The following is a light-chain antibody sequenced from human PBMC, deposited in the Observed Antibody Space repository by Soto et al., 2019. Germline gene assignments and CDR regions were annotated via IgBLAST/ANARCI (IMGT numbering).Light chain of an antibody. CDR2: SNN. CDR1: SSNIGSNY. Sequence: QSVLTQPPSASGTPGQRVTISCSGSSSNIGSNYVYWYQHLPGTAPPLLIYSNNQRPSGVPDRFSGSKSGTSASLAISGLRSDDEADYYCAAWDDSLSGGVFGGGTKLTVL. J-gene: IGLJ3*02. CDR3: AAWDDSLSGGV. V-gene: IGLV1-47*02.